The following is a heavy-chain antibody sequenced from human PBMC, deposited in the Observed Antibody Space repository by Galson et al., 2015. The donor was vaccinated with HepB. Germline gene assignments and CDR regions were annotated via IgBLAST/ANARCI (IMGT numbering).Heavy chain of an antibody. Sequence: SETLSLTCTVSGGSLTTSSYNWAWIHQPPGRGLTWIGTVFYSGSTYHNPSLKSRVAISVDTSKNQFSLELTSVTATDTGVYYCTRLNSTSSFDNWGQGVLVTVSS. CDR2: VFYSGST. V-gene: IGHV4-39*01. CDR1: GGSLTTSSYN. J-gene: IGHJ4*02. D-gene: IGHD2/OR15-2a*01. CDR3: TRLNSTSSFDN.